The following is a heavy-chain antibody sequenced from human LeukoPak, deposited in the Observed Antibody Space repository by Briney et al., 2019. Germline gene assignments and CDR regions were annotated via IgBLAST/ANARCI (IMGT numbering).Heavy chain of an antibody. CDR3: ARRATFYDMERSSSWYYFDY. CDR1: GYSFTSYW. Sequence: GESLKISCKGSGYSFTSYWIGWVRQMPGKGLEWMGIIYPGDSDTRYSPSFQGQVTISADKSISTAYLQWSSLKASDTAMYYCARRATFYDMERSSSWYYFDYWGQGTLVTVSS. CDR2: IYPGDSDT. D-gene: IGHD6-13*01. V-gene: IGHV5-51*01. J-gene: IGHJ4*02.